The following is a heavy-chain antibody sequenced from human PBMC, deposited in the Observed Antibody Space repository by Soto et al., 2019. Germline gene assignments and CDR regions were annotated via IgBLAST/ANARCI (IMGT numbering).Heavy chain of an antibody. CDR1: GFTFDDYA. D-gene: IGHD1-7*01. V-gene: IGHV3-9*01. J-gene: IGHJ4*02. CDR3: AKDGGTGTSKGNYYFDY. CDR2: ISWNSGSI. Sequence: EVQLVESGGGLVQPGRSLRLSCAASGFTFDDYAMHWVRQAPGKGLEWVSGISWNSGSIGYADSVKGRFTISRDNAKNSLYLQMNSLRAEGTALYYCAKDGGTGTSKGNYYFDYWGQGTLVIVSS.